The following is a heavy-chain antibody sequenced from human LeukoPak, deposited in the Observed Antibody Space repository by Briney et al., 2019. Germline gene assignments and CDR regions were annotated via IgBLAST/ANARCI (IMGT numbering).Heavy chain of an antibody. CDR1: GGSISSYY. J-gene: IGHJ4*02. CDR3: VRAPYSSGVFDY. D-gene: IGHD4-11*01. Sequence: SETLSLTCTVSGGSISSYYWSWIRQPPGKGLEWIGYIYYSGSTNYNPSLKSRVTISVDTSKNQFSLKLSSVTAADTAVYYCVRAPYSSGVFDYWGQGTLVTVSS. CDR2: IYYSGST. V-gene: IGHV4-59*01.